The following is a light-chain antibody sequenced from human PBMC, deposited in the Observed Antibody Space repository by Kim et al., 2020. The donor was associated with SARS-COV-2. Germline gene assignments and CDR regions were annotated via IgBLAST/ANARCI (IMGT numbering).Light chain of an antibody. J-gene: IGLJ2*01. Sequence: SYELTQPPSVSVSPGQTVTITCSGDKLGDKYASWYQQKPGQSPVLVIYQDSKRSSGIPERFSGSNSGNTATLSISGTQAMDEADYYCQAWDSSTSVFGGGTQLTVL. CDR1: KLGDKY. V-gene: IGLV3-1*01. CDR2: QDS. CDR3: QAWDSSTSV.